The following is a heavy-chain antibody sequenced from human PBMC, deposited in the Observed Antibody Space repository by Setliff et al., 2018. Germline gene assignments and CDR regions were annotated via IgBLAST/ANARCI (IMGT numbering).Heavy chain of an antibody. J-gene: IGHJ5*02. D-gene: IGHD2-2*01. CDR1: ASTFSNYW. CDR2: IYPDDSDT. CDR3: ARALYPSSFIGHNWFDP. V-gene: IGHV5-51*01. Sequence: LGESLKISCKDSASTFSNYWIVWVRQMPGKGLEWMGMIYPDDSDTKYHPSFQGQVTISADKSISTAYLQWSSLKASDTAMYYCARALYPSSFIGHNWFDPWGQGTLVTVS.